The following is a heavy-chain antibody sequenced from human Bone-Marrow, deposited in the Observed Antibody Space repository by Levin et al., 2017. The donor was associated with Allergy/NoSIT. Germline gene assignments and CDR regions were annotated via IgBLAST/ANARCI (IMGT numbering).Heavy chain of an antibody. V-gene: IGHV4-59*01. D-gene: IGHD3-10*01. Sequence: PSETLSLTCTVSGGSISGYYWSWVRQPPGKGLEWVGHIFYSGSTNYNPSLKSRVTISINTSQNQFSLNLTSVTAADTAFYYCARSVAGAFDYWGQGTLVTVSS. CDR3: ARSVAGAFDY. CDR1: GGSISGYY. CDR2: IFYSGST. J-gene: IGHJ4*02.